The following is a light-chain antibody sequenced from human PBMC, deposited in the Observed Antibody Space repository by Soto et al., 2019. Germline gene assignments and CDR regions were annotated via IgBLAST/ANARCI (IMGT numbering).Light chain of an antibody. CDR3: QQYGSSPSYT. Sequence: EIVLTQSPGTLSLSPGERATLSCRASQSVSSSYLAWYQQKPGQAPRLLIYGASSRATGIPDRFSGSGSVIDFTLTISRLEPEDFAVYYCQQYGSSPSYTFGQGTKLEIK. CDR2: GAS. CDR1: QSVSSSY. J-gene: IGKJ2*01. V-gene: IGKV3-20*01.